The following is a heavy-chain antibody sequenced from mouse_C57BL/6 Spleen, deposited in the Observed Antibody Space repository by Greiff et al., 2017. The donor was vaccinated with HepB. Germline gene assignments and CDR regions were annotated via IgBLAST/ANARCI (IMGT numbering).Heavy chain of an antibody. D-gene: IGHD2-1*01. CDR2: IYPGDGDT. J-gene: IGHJ3*01. CDR3: AENYYGSIPWFAY. V-gene: IGHV1-82*01. CDR1: GYAFSSSW. Sequence: QVQLQQSGPELVKPGASVKISCKASGYAFSSSWMNWVKQRPGKGLEWIGRIYPGDGDTNYNGKFKGKATLTADKSSSTAYMQLSSLTSEDSAVYFCAENYYGSIPWFAYWGQGTLVTVSA.